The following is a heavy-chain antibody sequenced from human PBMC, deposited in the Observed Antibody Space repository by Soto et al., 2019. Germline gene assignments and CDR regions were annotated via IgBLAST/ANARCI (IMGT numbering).Heavy chain of an antibody. CDR1: GFTFSSYA. Sequence: PGGSLRLSCAASGFTFSSYAMHWVRQAPGKGLEYVSAISSNGGSTYYANSVKGRFTISRDNSKNTLYLQMGSLRAEDMAVYYCARENDITGTYDFDYWGQGTLVTVSS. D-gene: IGHD1-7*01. V-gene: IGHV3-64*01. CDR3: ARENDITGTYDFDY. CDR2: ISSNGGST. J-gene: IGHJ4*02.